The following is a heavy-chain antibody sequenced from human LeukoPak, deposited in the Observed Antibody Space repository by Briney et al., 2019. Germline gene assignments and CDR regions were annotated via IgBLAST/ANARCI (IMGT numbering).Heavy chain of an antibody. CDR1: GFPFSSYG. D-gene: IGHD1-26*01. Sequence: GTSLRLSCAASGFPFSSYGMHWVRQAPGKGLEWVAVISYDGSDKYFADSVKGRFTISRDNSKNTLYLQMNSLRAEDTAVYYCAKAPRPWVGGATGSRYYFHYWGQGTLVTVSS. CDR3: AKAPRPWVGGATGSRYYFHY. J-gene: IGHJ4*02. V-gene: IGHV3-30*18. CDR2: ISYDGSDK.